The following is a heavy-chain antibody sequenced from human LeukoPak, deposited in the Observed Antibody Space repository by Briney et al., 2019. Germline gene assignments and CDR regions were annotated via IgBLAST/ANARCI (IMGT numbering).Heavy chain of an antibody. V-gene: IGHV3-23*01. CDR1: GFTLSSYA. J-gene: IGHJ4*02. CDR3: AKPDIVVVPAASDY. Sequence: GGSLRLSCAASGFTLSSYAMSWVRQAPGKGLEWVSAISGSGGSTYYADSVKGRFTISRDNSKNTLYLQLNSLRAEDTAVYYCAKPDIVVVPAASDYWGQGTLVTVSS. CDR2: ISGSGGST. D-gene: IGHD2-2*01.